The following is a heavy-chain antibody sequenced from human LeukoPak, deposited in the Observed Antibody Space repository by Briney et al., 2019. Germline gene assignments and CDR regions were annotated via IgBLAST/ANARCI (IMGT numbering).Heavy chain of an antibody. J-gene: IGHJ4*02. V-gene: IGHV3-20*04. CDR3: ARAPITSPFYFDY. CDR2: INWSGRST. D-gene: IGHD2-2*01. CDR1: GFAFDEHG. Sequence: GGSLRLSCTASGFAFDEHGMSWVRQVPGKGLDWVSGINWSGRSTGYADPLRGRFTISRDNAKNSLYLQMDSLRAEDTALYYCARAPITSPFYFDYWGQGTLVTVSS.